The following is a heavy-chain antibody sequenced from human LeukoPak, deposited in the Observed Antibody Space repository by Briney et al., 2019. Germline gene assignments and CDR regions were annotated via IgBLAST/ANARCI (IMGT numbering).Heavy chain of an antibody. CDR3: AASRYFDY. D-gene: IGHD6-25*01. Sequence: PSETLSLTCAVYGGSFSGYYWSWIRQPPGKGLEWIGEINHSGRTNYNPSLKSRVTISVDTSKNQFSLKLSSVTAADTAVYYCAASRYFDYWGQGTLVTVSS. CDR2: INHSGRT. J-gene: IGHJ4*02. CDR1: GGSFSGYY. V-gene: IGHV4-34*01.